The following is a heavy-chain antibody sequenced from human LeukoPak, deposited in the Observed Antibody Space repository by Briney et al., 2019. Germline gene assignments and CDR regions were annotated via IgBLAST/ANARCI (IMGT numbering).Heavy chain of an antibody. V-gene: IGHV4-39*07. CDR2: IYYSGST. Sequence: SETLSLTSTVSGGSISSSSYYWGWSRQPPGKGLAWNGSIYYSGSTYYNPSLKSRVTISVDTSKNQFSLKLSSVTAADTAVYYCARGLAVRPLGLGYWGQGTLVTVSS. D-gene: IGHD6-6*01. CDR3: ARGLAVRPLGLGY. J-gene: IGHJ4*02. CDR1: GGSISSSSYY.